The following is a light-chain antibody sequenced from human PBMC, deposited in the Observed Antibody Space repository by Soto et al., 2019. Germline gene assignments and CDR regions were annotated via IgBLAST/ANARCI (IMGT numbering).Light chain of an antibody. V-gene: IGKV1-39*01. CDR3: QQSYSTTWT. CDR1: QSISTY. Sequence: DIHMTQSPSSLSASVGDRVTITCRASQSISTYLSWYLQKPGKAPKLLIFAASSLQSEVPSRFSGSRSGTDFTLTTSGLHPEDFATYYCQQSYSTTWTFGQGTKVDIK. J-gene: IGKJ1*01. CDR2: AAS.